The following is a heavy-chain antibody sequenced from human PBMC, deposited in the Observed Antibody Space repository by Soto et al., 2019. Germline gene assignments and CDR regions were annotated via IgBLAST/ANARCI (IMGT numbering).Heavy chain of an antibody. CDR2: INSDGSTI. CDR1: GFNFGPFW. Sequence: GGSLRLSCAASGFNFGPFWMHWVRQAPGKGLGWVSHINSDGSTIVYADSVKGRFSISRDNAKNTLYLQMNSLRVEDTAVYYCARGGDVVLVTAPLDHWGQGTLVTVSS. V-gene: IGHV3-74*01. CDR3: ARGGDVVLVTAPLDH. D-gene: IGHD2-21*02. J-gene: IGHJ5*02.